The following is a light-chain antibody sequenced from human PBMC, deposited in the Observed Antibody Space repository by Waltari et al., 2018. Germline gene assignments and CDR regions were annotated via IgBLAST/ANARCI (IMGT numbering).Light chain of an antibody. V-gene: IGKV3-20*01. J-gene: IGKJ1*01. CDR2: RAS. CDR3: QQHGTLPAT. Sequence: EIVLTQSPVTASLSPAEQVTLSCRASQSVGSSSVAWYQQKPGQAPRLVIYRASRRATGIPDRFSGSGSGTDFSLTISRLEPEDFAVYYCQQHGTLPATFGQGTKVEIK. CDR1: QSVGSSS.